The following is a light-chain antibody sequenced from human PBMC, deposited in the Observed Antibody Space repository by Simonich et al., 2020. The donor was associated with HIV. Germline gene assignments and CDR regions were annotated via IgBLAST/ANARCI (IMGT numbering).Light chain of an antibody. CDR3: QQYNNWPSPFT. CDR2: GAS. CDR1: QSVSSN. V-gene: IGKV3-15*01. J-gene: IGKJ3*01. Sequence: EIVMTQSPATLSVSPGERATLSCRASQSVSSNLAWYQQQPGQAPRLLMYGASTRATGIPARFSGSGSGTEFTLTISSMQSEDFAVYYCQQYNNWPSPFTFGPGTKVDIK.